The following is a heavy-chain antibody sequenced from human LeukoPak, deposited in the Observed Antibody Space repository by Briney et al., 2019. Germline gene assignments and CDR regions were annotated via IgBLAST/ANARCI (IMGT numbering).Heavy chain of an antibody. CDR2: ISRSGTTI. V-gene: IGHV3-11*01. Sequence: PGGSLRLSCAASGFTFSDYSMTWVRQAPGKGLEWSSYISRSGTTIYYADSVKGRFTISRDNAKNSLFLQMNSLRAEDTAIYYCARDSISDYWGQGILVTVSS. J-gene: IGHJ4*02. CDR1: GFTFSDYS. CDR3: ARDSISDY.